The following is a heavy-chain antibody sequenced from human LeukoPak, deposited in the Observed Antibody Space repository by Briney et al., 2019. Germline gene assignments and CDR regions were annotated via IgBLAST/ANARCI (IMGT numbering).Heavy chain of an antibody. CDR2: IKSKTDGGTT. CDR1: GFTFSNAW. Sequence: GGSLRLSCAASGFTFSNAWMSWVRQAPGKGLEWVGRIKSKTDGGTTDYAAPVKGRFTISRDDSKNTLYLQMNSLKTEDTAVYYCTTLLDYGDYIFDYWGQGTLVTVSS. CDR3: TTLLDYGDYIFDY. J-gene: IGHJ4*02. V-gene: IGHV3-15*01. D-gene: IGHD4-17*01.